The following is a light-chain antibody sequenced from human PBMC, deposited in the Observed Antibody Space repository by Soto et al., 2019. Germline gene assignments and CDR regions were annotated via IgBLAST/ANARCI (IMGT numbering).Light chain of an antibody. Sequence: EIVVTQSPGTLSLSPGERATVSCRASQSVSSNYLAWYQQKPGQAPRLLIYGASSRATGIPDRFSGSGSGTDFTLTISRLEPEDFAVYYCQQYGSSPYTFGQGTKLEIK. CDR2: GAS. CDR3: QQYGSSPYT. V-gene: IGKV3-20*01. CDR1: QSVSSNY. J-gene: IGKJ2*01.